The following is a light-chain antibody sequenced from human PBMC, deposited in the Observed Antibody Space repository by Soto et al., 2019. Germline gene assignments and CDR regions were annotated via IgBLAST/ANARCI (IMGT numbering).Light chain of an antibody. Sequence: QSALTQPPSASGSPGQSVTISCTGTSSDVGAYIYVSWYQHHPGKAPKLIIYEANKRPSGVPDRFSGSKSGATASLTVSGFQAEDEADYYCGSYAGGNNPYVFGTGTKLTVL. CDR2: EAN. J-gene: IGLJ1*01. CDR1: SSDVGAYIY. CDR3: GSYAGGNNPYV. V-gene: IGLV2-8*01.